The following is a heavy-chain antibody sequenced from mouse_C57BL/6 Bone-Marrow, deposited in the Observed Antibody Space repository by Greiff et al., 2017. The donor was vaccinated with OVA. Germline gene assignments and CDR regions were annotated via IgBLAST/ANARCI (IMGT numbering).Heavy chain of an antibody. J-gene: IGHJ2*01. Sequence: EVKLQESGPVLVKPGASVKMSCKASGYTFTDYYMNWVKQSHGKSLEWIGVINPYNGGTSYNQKFKGKATLTVDKSSSTAYMELNSLTSEDSAVYYCARYPITLYFDYWGQGTTLTVSS. CDR3: ARYPITLYFDY. CDR2: INPYNGGT. CDR1: GYTFTDYY. D-gene: IGHD1-1*01. V-gene: IGHV1-19*01.